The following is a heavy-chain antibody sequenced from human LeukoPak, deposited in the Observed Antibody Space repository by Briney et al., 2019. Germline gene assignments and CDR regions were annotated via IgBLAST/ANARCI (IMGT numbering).Heavy chain of an antibody. CDR2: IYYSGST. J-gene: IGHJ5*02. CDR3: ARALYSYGTNWFDP. Sequence: ETLSLTCTVSGGSISSYYWSWLRQPPGKGLEWIGYIYYSGSTNYNPSLKSRVTISVDTSKNQFSLKLSSVTAADTAVYYCARALYSYGTNWFDPWGQGTLVTVSS. V-gene: IGHV4-59*01. D-gene: IGHD5-18*01. CDR1: GGSISSYY.